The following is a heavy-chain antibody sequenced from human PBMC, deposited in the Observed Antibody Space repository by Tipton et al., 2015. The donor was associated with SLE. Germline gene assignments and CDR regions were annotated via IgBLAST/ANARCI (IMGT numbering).Heavy chain of an antibody. D-gene: IGHD2-2*01. CDR2: IRYDGSNK. V-gene: IGHV3-30*02. J-gene: IGHJ6*02. CDR3: AKDKSSTSTSDYYYGMDV. CDR1: GFTFSSYG. Sequence: SLRLSCAASGFTFSSYGMHWVRQAPGKGLEWVAFIRYDGSNKYYADSVKGRFTISRDNSKNTLYLQMNSLRAEDTAVYYCAKDKSSTSTSDYYYGMDVWGQGTTVTVSS.